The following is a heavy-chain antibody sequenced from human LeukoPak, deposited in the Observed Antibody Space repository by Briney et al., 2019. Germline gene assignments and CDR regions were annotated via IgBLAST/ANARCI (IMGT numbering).Heavy chain of an antibody. D-gene: IGHD3-22*01. V-gene: IGHV3-30*02. CDR1: GFIFSSYG. CDR2: IRYDGSNK. CDR3: AKDRYYYDSSGYSLDY. J-gene: IGHJ4*02. Sequence: GGSLRLSCAASGFIFSSYGMHWVRQAPGKGLEWVAFIRYDGSNKYYAESVKGRFTISRGNSKNTLYLQMNSLRAEDTAVYYCAKDRYYYDSSGYSLDYWGQGTLVTVSS.